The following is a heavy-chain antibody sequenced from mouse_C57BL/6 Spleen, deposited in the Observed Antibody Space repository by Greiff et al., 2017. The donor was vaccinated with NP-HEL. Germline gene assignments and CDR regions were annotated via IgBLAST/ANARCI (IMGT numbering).Heavy chain of an antibody. D-gene: IGHD1-1*01. V-gene: IGHV5-12*01. CDR2: ISNGGGST. Sequence: EVKLLESGGGLVQPGGSLKLSCAASGFTFSDYYMYWVRQTPEKRLEWVAYISNGGGSTYYLDTVKGRSPLPRDNAKNTPYLQMSRLKSEDTAMYYCARHDYYGSSLDYWGQGTTLTVSS. J-gene: IGHJ2*01. CDR3: ARHDYYGSSLDY. CDR1: GFTFSDYY.